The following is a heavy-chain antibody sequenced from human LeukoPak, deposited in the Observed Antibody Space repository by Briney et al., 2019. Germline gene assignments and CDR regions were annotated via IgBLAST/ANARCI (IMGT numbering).Heavy chain of an antibody. CDR1: GFTFSSYE. J-gene: IGHJ4*02. V-gene: IGHV3-48*03. Sequence: GGSLRLSCAASGFTFSSYEMNWVRQAPGKGLEWVSYISSSGSNKYYADSVKGRFTISRDNAKNSLYLQMNSLRAEDTAIYYCARGAGYSYGSFDYWGQGTLVTVSS. CDR2: ISSSGSNK. CDR3: ARGAGYSYGSFDY. D-gene: IGHD5-18*01.